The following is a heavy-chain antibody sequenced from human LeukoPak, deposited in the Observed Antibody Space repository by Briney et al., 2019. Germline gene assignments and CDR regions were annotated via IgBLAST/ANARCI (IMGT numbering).Heavy chain of an antibody. Sequence: ASVKVSCKASGGTFSSYAISWVRQAPGQGLEWMGWISTYNGDTNYAPNLQGRVTMTTDTSTTTAYMELRSLRSDDTAVYYCARGSYYDYWGQGTLVTVSS. CDR3: ARGSYYDY. CDR1: GGTFSSYA. J-gene: IGHJ4*02. V-gene: IGHV1-18*01. CDR2: ISTYNGDT.